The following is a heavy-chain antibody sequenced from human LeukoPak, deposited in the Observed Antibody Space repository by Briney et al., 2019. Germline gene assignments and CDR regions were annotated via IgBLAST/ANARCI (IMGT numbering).Heavy chain of an antibody. Sequence: PSQTLSLTCTVSGGSISSGGYYWSWIRQHPGKGLEWIGYIYYSGSTYYNPSLKSRVTIAVDTSKNQFSLKLSSVTAADTAVYYCAKFARGYSYGYGGWFDPWGQGTLVTVSS. D-gene: IGHD5-18*01. J-gene: IGHJ5*02. V-gene: IGHV4-31*03. CDR2: IYYSGST. CDR1: GGSISSGGYY. CDR3: AKFARGYSYGYGGWFDP.